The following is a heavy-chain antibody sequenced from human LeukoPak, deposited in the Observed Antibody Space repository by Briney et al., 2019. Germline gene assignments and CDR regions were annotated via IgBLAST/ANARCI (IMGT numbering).Heavy chain of an antibody. CDR1: GFTFSNYW. Sequence: GGSLRLSCAGSGFTFSNYWMIWVRQASGKGLEWVANIKEDGSQKYYVDSVKGRFTISRDNAKNSLYLQMNSLRAEDTAVYYCARDTGYFKFDYWGQGTLVTVSS. CDR2: IKEDGSQK. D-gene: IGHD3-9*01. V-gene: IGHV3-7*01. CDR3: ARDTGYFKFDY. J-gene: IGHJ4*02.